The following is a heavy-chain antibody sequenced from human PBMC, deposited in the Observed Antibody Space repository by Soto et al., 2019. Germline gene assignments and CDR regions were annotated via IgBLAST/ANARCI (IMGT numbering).Heavy chain of an antibody. D-gene: IGHD3-10*01. CDR1: GGSFSGYS. CDR3: ARALSMVRGVIIGY. CDR2: INHSGST. J-gene: IGHJ4*02. V-gene: IGHV4-34*01. Sequence: SETLSLTCAVYGGSFSGYSLSWIRQPPGKGLEWIGEINHSGSTNYNASLKSRATISEDTSKKQFSLKLSSVTAADTAVYYCARALSMVRGVIIGYWGQGTPVTVSS.